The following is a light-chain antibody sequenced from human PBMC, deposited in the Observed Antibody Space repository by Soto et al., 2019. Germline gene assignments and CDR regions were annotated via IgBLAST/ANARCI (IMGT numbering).Light chain of an antibody. CDR1: QSVSSSY. CDR3: QQYNSYS. J-gene: IGKJ1*01. V-gene: IGKV3-20*01. Sequence: EIVLTQSPGTLSLSPGERATLSCRASQSVSSSYLAWYQQKPGQAPRPLIYGASSRATGIPDRFSGSGSGTEFTLTISSLQPDDFATYYCQQYNSYSFGQGTKVDIK. CDR2: GAS.